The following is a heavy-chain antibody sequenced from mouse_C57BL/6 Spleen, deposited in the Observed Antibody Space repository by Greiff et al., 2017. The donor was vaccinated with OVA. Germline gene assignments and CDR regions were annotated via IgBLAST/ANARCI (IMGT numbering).Heavy chain of an antibody. J-gene: IGHJ1*03. CDR3: ARQTQRGYFDV. V-gene: IGHV5-6*01. Sequence: EVKLVESGGDLVKPGGSLKLSCAASGFTFSSYGMSWVRQTPDKRLEWVATISSGGSYTYYPDSVKGRFTISRDNAKNTLYLQMSSLKSEDTAMYYCARQTQRGYFDVWGTGTTVTVSS. CDR1: GFTFSSYG. CDR2: ISSGGSYT.